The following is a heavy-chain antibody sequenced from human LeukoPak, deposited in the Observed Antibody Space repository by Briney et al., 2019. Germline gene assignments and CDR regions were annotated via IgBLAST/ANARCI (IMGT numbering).Heavy chain of an antibody. CDR2: ISSSTSTI. CDR3: ARRGFSGTPPYYFDY. Sequence: PGGSLRLSCAASGFTFSSYNMNWVRQAPGKGLEWVSYISSSTSTIYYADSVKGRFTISRDNAKNSLYLQMNSLRAEDTAVYYCARRGFSGTPPYYFDYWGQGTLVTVSS. J-gene: IGHJ4*02. D-gene: IGHD2-2*01. CDR1: GFTFSSYN. V-gene: IGHV3-48*04.